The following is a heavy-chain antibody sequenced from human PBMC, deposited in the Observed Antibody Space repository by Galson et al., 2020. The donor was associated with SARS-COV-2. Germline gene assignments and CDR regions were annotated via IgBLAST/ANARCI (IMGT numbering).Heavy chain of an antibody. Sequence: GGSLRLSCAASGFTFSSYAMSWVRQAPGKGLEWVSAISGSGGSTYYADSVKGRFTISRDNSKNTLYLQMNSLRAEDTAVYYCAKKWENYDFWSGYYRPYYYYMDVWGKGTTVTVSS. CDR3: AKKWENYDFWSGYYRPYYYYMDV. J-gene: IGHJ6*03. V-gene: IGHV3-23*01. CDR2: ISGSGGST. D-gene: IGHD3-3*01. CDR1: GFTFSSYA.